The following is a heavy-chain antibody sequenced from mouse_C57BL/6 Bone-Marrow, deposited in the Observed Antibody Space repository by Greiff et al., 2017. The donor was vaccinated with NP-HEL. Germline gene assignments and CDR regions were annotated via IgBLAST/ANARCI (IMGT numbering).Heavy chain of an antibody. Sequence: EVMLVESGGGLVKPGGSLKLSCAASGFTFSSYAMPWVRQTPEKRLEWVATISDGGSYTYYPDNVKGRFTISTDNAKNNLYLQMSHLKSEDTAMYYCAREMIYYSGGKSYYDAMYYWGQGTSVTVTA. CDR1: GFTFSSYA. D-gene: IGHD1-1*01. V-gene: IGHV5-4*01. CDR3: AREMIYYSGGKSYYDAMYY. CDR2: ISDGGSYT. J-gene: IGHJ4*01.